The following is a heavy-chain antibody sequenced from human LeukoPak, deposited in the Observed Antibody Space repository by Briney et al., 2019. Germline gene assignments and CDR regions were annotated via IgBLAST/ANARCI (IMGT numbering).Heavy chain of an antibody. Sequence: ASLKVSCKASGYTFTTYGLSWVRQAPGQGLEWLGWISTYDDNIKYAQSLQGRLTLTIDMELRSLTSDDTAVYYCARETYSNILTGTDYWGPGTLVTVSS. CDR3: ARETYSNILTGTDY. CDR1: GYTFTTYG. D-gene: IGHD3-9*01. CDR2: ISTYDDNI. J-gene: IGHJ4*02. V-gene: IGHV1-18*01.